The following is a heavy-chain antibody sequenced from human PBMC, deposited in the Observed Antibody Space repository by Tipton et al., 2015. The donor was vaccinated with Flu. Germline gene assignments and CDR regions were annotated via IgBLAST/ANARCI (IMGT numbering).Heavy chain of an antibody. CDR2: IDLTSSHV. V-gene: IGHV3-21*01. CDR1: GFSFSAYT. D-gene: IGHD7-27*01. CDR3: AKDPNWAGDY. Sequence: SLRLSCAASGFSFSAYTMIWVRLAPGKGLEFVSSIDLTSSHVSYADSLKGRFTISRDNAKNSLYPQMNSLRADDTAVYYCAKDPNWAGDYWGQGTLVTVSS. J-gene: IGHJ4*02.